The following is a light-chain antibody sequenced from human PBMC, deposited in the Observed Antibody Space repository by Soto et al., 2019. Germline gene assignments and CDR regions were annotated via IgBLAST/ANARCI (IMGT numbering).Light chain of an antibody. V-gene: IGKV1-5*01. CDR3: QHYNSYSEA. CDR2: AAS. J-gene: IGKJ1*01. CDR1: QSINTY. Sequence: DIQMTQSPSSLSASVGDTVTITCRASQSINTYLNWYQQKPGKAPKLLIYAASSLQSGVPSRFSGSGSGTEFTLTISSLQPDDFATYYCQHYNSYSEAFGQGTKVDIK.